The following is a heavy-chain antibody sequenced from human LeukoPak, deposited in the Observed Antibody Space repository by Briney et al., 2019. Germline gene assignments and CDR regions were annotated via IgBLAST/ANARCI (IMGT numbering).Heavy chain of an antibody. J-gene: IGHJ4*02. CDR3: ARGRERDGYPSNFDY. D-gene: IGHD5-24*01. CDR1: GGSFSGYY. Sequence: SETLSLTCAVYGGSFSGYYWSWIRQPPGKGLEWIGEINHSGSTNYNPSLKSRVTISVDTSKNQFSLKLSSVTAADTAVYYCARGRERDGYPSNFDYWGQGTLVTVSS. V-gene: IGHV4-34*01. CDR2: INHSGST.